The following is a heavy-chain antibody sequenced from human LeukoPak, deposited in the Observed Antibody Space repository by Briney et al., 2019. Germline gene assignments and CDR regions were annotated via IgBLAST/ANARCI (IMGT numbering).Heavy chain of an antibody. D-gene: IGHD4/OR15-4a*01. CDR3: ARDVAKNDYGGPNDAFDI. Sequence: ASVKVSCKASGYTFTGYYMHWVRQAPGQGLEWMRRINPNSGGTNYAQKFQGRVTMTRDTSISTAYMELSRLRSDDTAVYYCARDVAKNDYGGPNDAFDIWGQGTMVTVSS. CDR1: GYTFTGYY. V-gene: IGHV1-2*06. J-gene: IGHJ3*02. CDR2: INPNSGGT.